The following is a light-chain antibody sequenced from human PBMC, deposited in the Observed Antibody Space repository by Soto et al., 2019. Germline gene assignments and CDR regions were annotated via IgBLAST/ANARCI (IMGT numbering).Light chain of an antibody. CDR2: GAS. V-gene: IGKV3-20*01. CDR1: QSVNNNY. CDR3: QQYGSSYT. J-gene: IGKJ3*01. Sequence: EIVLTQSPGTLSLSPGERATLSCRASQSVNNNYLAWYQQKPGQPPRLLIYGASSRAIGIPDRFSGGGSGTXXXLXXXRLEPXDXXVYYXQQYGSSYTFGPGTKVDIK.